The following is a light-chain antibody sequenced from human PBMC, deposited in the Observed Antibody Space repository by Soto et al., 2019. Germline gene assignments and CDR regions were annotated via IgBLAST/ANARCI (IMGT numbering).Light chain of an antibody. Sequence: QSALTQPASVSGSPGQSIAISCTGTNSDVGGYNYVSWYQHHPGKAPKLMIYEVSNRPSGVSHRFSCSKSGNTASLTISGLQAEDEADYYCRSYTTSTTGVFGGGTKLTVL. CDR3: RSYTTSTTGV. J-gene: IGLJ3*02. CDR2: EVS. V-gene: IGLV2-14*01. CDR1: NSDVGGYNY.